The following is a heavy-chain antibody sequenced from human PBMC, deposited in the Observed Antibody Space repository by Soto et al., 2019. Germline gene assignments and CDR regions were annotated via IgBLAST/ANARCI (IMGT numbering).Heavy chain of an antibody. D-gene: IGHD2-21*02. V-gene: IGHV2-70*01. CDR1: RFSLSTSGMC. J-gene: IGHJ6*02. CDR3: PRILSVRSLAYCTGDCSYYYGMDV. Sequence: SGPTLVNPKQTLTLTCTFSRFSLSTSGMCVTWIRQPPGTALEWLALSDLDGDKYYSTSLXXRLTISKDTSKNQVVLTMTKMDTVDTATYYCPRILSVRSLAYCTGDCSYYYGMDVWGQGTTVPVSS. CDR2: SDLDGDK.